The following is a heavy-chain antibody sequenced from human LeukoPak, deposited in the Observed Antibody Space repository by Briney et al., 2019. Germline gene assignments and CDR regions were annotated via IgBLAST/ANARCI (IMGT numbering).Heavy chain of an antibody. Sequence: GGSLRLSCAASGFTFSSYSMNWVRQAPGKGLEWVSYISSSGNTIDYADSVKGRFTISRDNAKNSLYLQMVSLRAEDTAVYYCARLRGYSYGYGDYWGQGTLVAVSS. CDR3: ARLRGYSYGYGDY. J-gene: IGHJ4*02. V-gene: IGHV3-48*04. D-gene: IGHD5-18*01. CDR2: ISSSGNTI. CDR1: GFTFSSYS.